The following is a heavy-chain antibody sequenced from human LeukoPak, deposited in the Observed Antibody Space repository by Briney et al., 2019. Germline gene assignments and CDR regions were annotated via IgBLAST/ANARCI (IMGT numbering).Heavy chain of an antibody. J-gene: IGHJ4*02. D-gene: IGHD4-17*01. CDR3: ARDYGDYAGEFDY. Sequence: GGSLRLSCAASGFTFSSYSMNWVRQAPGKGLEWVSSISSSSSYIYYADSVKGRFTISRGNAKNSLYLQTNSLRAEDTAVYYCARDYGDYAGEFDYWGQGTLVTVSS. CDR2: ISSSSSYI. V-gene: IGHV3-21*01. CDR1: GFTFSSYS.